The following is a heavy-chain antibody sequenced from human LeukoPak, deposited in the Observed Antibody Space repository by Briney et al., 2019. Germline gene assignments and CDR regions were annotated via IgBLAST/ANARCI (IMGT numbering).Heavy chain of an antibody. V-gene: IGHV4-59*01. CDR1: GGSISSYY. CDR2: IYYSGST. CDR3: ASGDGYNSFDY. J-gene: IGHJ4*02. Sequence: PSETLSLTCTGSGGSISSYYWSWIPQPPGEGLGWIGYIYYSGSTNYNPSLKSRVTISVDTSKNQFSLKLSSVTAADTAVYYCASGDGYNSFDYWGQGTLVTVSS. D-gene: IGHD5-24*01.